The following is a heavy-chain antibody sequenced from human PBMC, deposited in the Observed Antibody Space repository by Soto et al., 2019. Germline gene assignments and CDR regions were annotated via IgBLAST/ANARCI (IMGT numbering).Heavy chain of an antibody. CDR3: ARDFGEVGATAVYDI. J-gene: IGHJ3*02. D-gene: IGHD1-26*01. Sequence: PVGSLRLSCAASGFNFNIYWIHWIRQAPGEGLVWVSRINSDGSDTSYADSVKGRFTISRDNAQNILYLQMNSLRAEDTALYYCARDFGEVGATAVYDIWGQGTMVTVSS. CDR1: GFNFNIYW. V-gene: IGHV3-74*01. CDR2: INSDGSDT.